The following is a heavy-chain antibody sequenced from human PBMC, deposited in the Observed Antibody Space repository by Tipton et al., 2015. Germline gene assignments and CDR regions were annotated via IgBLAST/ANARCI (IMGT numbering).Heavy chain of an antibody. CDR1: GGSINRSTYY. CDR3: AREVWYYDSSGYDY. Sequence: TLSLTCTVSGGSINRSTYYWGWIRQAPGKGLEWIASIYSSGTTYSDPSLKSRVTVSVDTSTNQFSLHLSSVTAADTAVYYCAREVWYYDSSGYDYWGQGTLVTVSS. J-gene: IGHJ4*02. D-gene: IGHD3-22*01. CDR2: IYSSGTT. V-gene: IGHV4-39*07.